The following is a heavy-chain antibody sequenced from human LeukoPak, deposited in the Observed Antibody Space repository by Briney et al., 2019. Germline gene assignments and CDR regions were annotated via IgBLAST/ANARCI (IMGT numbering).Heavy chain of an antibody. V-gene: IGHV3-48*04. CDR1: GFTFTMFG. CDR3: ARETPRRGETRDGYR. CDR2: ISSSSSTI. Sequence: GGSLRLSCAASGFTFTMFGMNWVRQAPGKGLEWVSYISSSSSTIYYADSVKGRFTISRDNPKNLLFLQINSLRVEDTAVYYCARETPRRGETRDGYRWGQGTVVTVSS. D-gene: IGHD5-24*01. J-gene: IGHJ4*02.